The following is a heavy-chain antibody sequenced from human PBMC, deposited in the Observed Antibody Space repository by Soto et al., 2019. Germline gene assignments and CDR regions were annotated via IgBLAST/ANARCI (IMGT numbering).Heavy chain of an antibody. D-gene: IGHD3-22*01. J-gene: IGHJ4*02. Sequence: ASVKVSCKASGYTLTRYSIHWVRQAPGQRLEWMGWINAGNGNTKFSQKFQGRVTITRDTSASTAYMELRGLRSEDTALYFCAILGTYYFDNSDNYFDFWGQGTLVTVSS. V-gene: IGHV1-3*01. CDR2: INAGNGNT. CDR1: GYTLTRYS. CDR3: AILGTYYFDNSDNYFDF.